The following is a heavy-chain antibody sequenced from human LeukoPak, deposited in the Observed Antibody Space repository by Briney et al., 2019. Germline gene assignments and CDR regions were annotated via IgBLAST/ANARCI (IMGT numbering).Heavy chain of an antibody. D-gene: IGHD6-13*01. V-gene: IGHV1-46*01. Sequence: GASVKVSRKASGYTFTSYYMHWVRQAPGQGLEWMGIINPSGGSTSYAQKFQGRVTMTRDTSTSTVYMELSSLRSEDTAVYYCARSGIAAPGRAPRGWFDPWGQGTLVTVSS. CDR2: INPSGGST. CDR1: GYTFTSYY. J-gene: IGHJ5*02. CDR3: ARSGIAAPGRAPRGWFDP.